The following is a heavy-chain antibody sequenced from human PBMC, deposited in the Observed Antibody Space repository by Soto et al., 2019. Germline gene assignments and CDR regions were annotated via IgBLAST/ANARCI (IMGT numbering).Heavy chain of an antibody. CDR3: ERETSSWSLDD. J-gene: IGHJ4*02. V-gene: IGHV3-74*01. D-gene: IGHD6-13*01. Sequence: XGCLRLSCAASGFTFSTYWMHWVRQAPGKGLVWVSRSNSDGRSTDHADSVKGRFTISRDNAKNTLYLQMNSLRVEDTAVYYCERETSSWSLDDWGQGMLVTVSS. CDR1: GFTFSTYW. CDR2: SNSDGRST.